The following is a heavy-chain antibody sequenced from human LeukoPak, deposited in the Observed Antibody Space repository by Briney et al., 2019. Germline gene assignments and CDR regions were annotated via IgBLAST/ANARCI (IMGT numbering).Heavy chain of an antibody. CDR3: ARVPTVRGVTPNFDY. CDR1: GGSISSGDYY. J-gene: IGHJ4*02. Sequence: SETLSLTCTVSGGSISSGDYYWSWIRQPPGKGLEWIGYIYYSGSTYYNPSLKSRVTISVDTSKNQFSLKLSSVTAADTAVYYCARVPTVRGVTPNFDYWGQGTLVTVSS. CDR2: IYYSGST. D-gene: IGHD3-10*01. V-gene: IGHV4-30-4*08.